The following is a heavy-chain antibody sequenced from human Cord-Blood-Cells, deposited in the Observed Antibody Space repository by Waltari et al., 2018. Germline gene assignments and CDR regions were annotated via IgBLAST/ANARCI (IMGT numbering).Heavy chain of an antibody. CDR2: IIPVLGTA. J-gene: IGHJ5*02. V-gene: IGHV1-69*01. D-gene: IGHD3-3*01. Sequence: QVQLVQSGAEVKKPGSSVKVSCKASGGTFSSYAISWVRQAPGQGLEWVGGIIPVLGTANYAQRFQCRVTITADESTSTAYMELSSLRSEDTAVYYCARELGYYDFWSGYYWFDPWGQGTLVTVSS. CDR1: GGTFSSYA. CDR3: ARELGYYDFWSGYYWFDP.